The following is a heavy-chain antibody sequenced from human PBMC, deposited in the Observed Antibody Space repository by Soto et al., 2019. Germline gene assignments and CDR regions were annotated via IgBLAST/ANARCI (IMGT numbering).Heavy chain of an antibody. CDR1: GYTFTSYG. CDR3: AREPPYYYDSSGYYFESYHYNMDV. CDR2: ISAYNGNT. V-gene: IGHV1-18*01. Sequence: GASVKVSCTASGYTFTSYGISWVRQAPGQGLEWMGCISAYNGNTKYAQKLQGGVTMTTDTPTSTAYMELRSLRSDDTAVYYCAREPPYYYDSSGYYFESYHYNMDVLGQGTTVTVSS. D-gene: IGHD3-22*01. J-gene: IGHJ6*02.